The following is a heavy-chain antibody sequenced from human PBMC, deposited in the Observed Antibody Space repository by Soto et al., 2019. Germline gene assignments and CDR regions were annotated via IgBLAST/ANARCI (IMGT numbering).Heavy chain of an antibody. D-gene: IGHD6-13*01. CDR3: ARYAAAHPYYYGMDV. CDR1: GFTFSSYG. Sequence: GGSLRLSCAASGFTFSSYGMHWVRQAPGKGLEWVAVIWYDGSNKYYADSVKGRFTISRDNSKNTLYLQMNSLRAEDTAVYYCARYAAAHPYYYGMDVWGQGTTVTVSS. J-gene: IGHJ6*02. CDR2: IWYDGSNK. V-gene: IGHV3-33*01.